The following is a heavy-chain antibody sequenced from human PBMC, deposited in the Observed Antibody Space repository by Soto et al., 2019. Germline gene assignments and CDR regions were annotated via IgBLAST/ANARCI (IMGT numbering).Heavy chain of an antibody. Sequence: EVQLVESGGGLVQPGGSLRLSCAASGFTFSSYWMHWVRQAPGKGLVWVSRINSDGSSTSYADSVKGRFTISRDNAKNTLYRQMNSLRAEDTAVYYCARGRIAAAGTFDWFDPWGQGTLVTFSS. J-gene: IGHJ5*02. CDR1: GFTFSSYW. V-gene: IGHV3-74*01. D-gene: IGHD6-13*01. CDR3: ARGRIAAAGTFDWFDP. CDR2: INSDGSST.